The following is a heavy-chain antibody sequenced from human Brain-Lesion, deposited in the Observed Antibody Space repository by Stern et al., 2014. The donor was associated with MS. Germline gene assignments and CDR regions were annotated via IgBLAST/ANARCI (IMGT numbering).Heavy chain of an antibody. CDR1: GGSTSRRDYY. CDR3: ARGPLGGIDMKTFFYAMDV. CDR2: IYSSGNS. J-gene: IGHJ6*02. V-gene: IGHV4-30-4*01. Sequence: QVQLQESGPGLVKPSQTLSLTCTVSGGSTSRRDYYWCWIRPPPGRGLEWNGSIYSSGNSFYNPFLKRRLTISTDTSQHPFSPRLNSETATDTAVYYGARGPLGGIDMKTFFYAMDVWGHGTTVTVSS. D-gene: IGHD3-16*01.